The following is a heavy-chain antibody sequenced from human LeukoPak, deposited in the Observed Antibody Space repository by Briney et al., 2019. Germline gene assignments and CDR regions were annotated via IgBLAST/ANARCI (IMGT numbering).Heavy chain of an antibody. D-gene: IGHD5-18*01. Sequence: PSETLSLTCAVYGGSFSGYYWSWIRQPPGKGLEWIGEINHNGSTNYNPSLKSRVTISVDTSKNQFSLKVSSVTAADTAVYYCARYSYGGYYFDYWGQGTLVTVSS. CDR3: ARYSYGGYYFDY. J-gene: IGHJ4*02. V-gene: IGHV4-34*01. CDR2: INHNGST. CDR1: GGSFSGYY.